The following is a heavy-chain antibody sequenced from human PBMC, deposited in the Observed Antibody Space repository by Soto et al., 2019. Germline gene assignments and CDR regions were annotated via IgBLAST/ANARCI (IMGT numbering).Heavy chain of an antibody. D-gene: IGHD5-12*01. CDR2: VAQNGYV. Sequence: QVQLQESGPGLVKPSGTLSLTCTVSNGSISSSNWWSWVRQSPGKGLARIVEVAQNGYVGSIPSLKGRLTILLDKPTNRFSLRLSSVTAADTAVYYCARNRLDGYDFDSWGQGILVTVSS. CDR1: NGSISSSNW. V-gene: IGHV4-4*02. CDR3: ARNRLDGYDFDS. J-gene: IGHJ4*02.